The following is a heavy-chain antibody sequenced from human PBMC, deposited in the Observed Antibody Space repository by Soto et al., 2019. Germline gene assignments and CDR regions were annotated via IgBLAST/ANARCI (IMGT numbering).Heavy chain of an antibody. D-gene: IGHD3-10*01. J-gene: IGHJ4*02. Sequence: QITLKESGPTLVKPTQTLTLTCTFSGFSFTTKGVTVAWIRQPPGEALEWLALIYWDDDKRYSPSLKSRLTITKDTSENPVVLTMTNMGPMDTATYYCAHSWGDSYGSGNYGPPEYWGQGTLVTVSS. CDR3: AHSWGDSYGSGNYGPPEY. V-gene: IGHV2-5*02. CDR2: IYWDDDK. CDR1: GFSFTTKGVT.